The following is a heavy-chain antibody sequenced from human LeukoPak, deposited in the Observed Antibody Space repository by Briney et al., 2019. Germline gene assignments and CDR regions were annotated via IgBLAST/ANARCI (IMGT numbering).Heavy chain of an antibody. D-gene: IGHD1-26*01. CDR1: GYTLTQLV. CDR3: ATSSGTYFLY. CDR2: FDPEDGET. Sequence: ASLKVPCKVSGYTLTQLVIHWVRQAPGKGLEWMGGFDPEDGETIYAQKFQDRVTMTEDTSTDTAYMELSSLRSEDTAFYYCATSSGTYFLYWGQGTLVTVS. V-gene: IGHV1-24*01. J-gene: IGHJ4*02.